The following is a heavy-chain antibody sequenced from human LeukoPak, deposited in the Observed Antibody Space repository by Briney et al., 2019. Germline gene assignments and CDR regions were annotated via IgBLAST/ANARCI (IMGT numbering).Heavy chain of an antibody. Sequence: ASVKVSCKASGYTFTSYYIHWLRQAPGQGPEWMGWINPHSGATNYEQKFQGRVTMTRDTSIDTAFMELSSLRFDDTAIYYCSRDLLMYYSGSGESTWGQGTQVT. CDR1: GYTFTSYY. J-gene: IGHJ5*02. V-gene: IGHV1-2*02. D-gene: IGHD3-10*01. CDR2: INPHSGAT. CDR3: SRDLLMYYSGSGEST.